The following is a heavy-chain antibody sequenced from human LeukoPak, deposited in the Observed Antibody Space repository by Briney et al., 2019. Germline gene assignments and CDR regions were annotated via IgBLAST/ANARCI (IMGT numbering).Heavy chain of an antibody. D-gene: IGHD6-6*01. CDR3: ARLRCLGWQLVLDY. V-gene: IGHV4-61*02. Sequence: SETLSLTCTVSGGSINSGSYYWSWIRQPAGKGLECIGRIDTSGRTNYNPPLKSRVTISVDTSKNQFSLRLSSVTAADTAVYYCARLRCLGWQLVLDYWGQGTLVTVSS. CDR2: IDTSGRT. J-gene: IGHJ4*02. CDR1: GGSINSGSYY.